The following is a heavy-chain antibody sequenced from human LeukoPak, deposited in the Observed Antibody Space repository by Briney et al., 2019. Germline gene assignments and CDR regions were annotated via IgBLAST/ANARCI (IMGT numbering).Heavy chain of an antibody. Sequence: SGGSLRLSCAASGFTFSSYAMSWVRQAPGKGLEWVSAISGSGGSTCYADSVKGRFTISRDNSKNTLYLQMNSLRAEDTALYYCARDADGYGFTKLDYWGQGTLVTVSS. CDR3: ARDADGYGFTKLDY. V-gene: IGHV3-23*01. J-gene: IGHJ4*02. D-gene: IGHD5-18*01. CDR2: ISGSGGST. CDR1: GFTFSSYA.